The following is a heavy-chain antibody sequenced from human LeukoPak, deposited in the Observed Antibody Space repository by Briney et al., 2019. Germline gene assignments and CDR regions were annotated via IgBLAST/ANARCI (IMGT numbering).Heavy chain of an antibody. J-gene: IGHJ6*02. D-gene: IGHD3-10*01. CDR1: GFSFSSYW. CDR2: INSDGSST. Sequence: GGSLRLSCAASGFSFSSYWMHWVRQAPGKGLVWVSRINSDGSSTSYADSVKGRFTISRDNAMNTLYLQMNSLRAEDTAVYYCAMVRGYYYHGLDVWGQGTTVTVSS. V-gene: IGHV3-74*01. CDR3: AMVRGYYYHGLDV.